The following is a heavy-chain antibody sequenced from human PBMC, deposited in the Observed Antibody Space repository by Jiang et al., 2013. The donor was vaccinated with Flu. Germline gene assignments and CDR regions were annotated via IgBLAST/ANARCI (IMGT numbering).Heavy chain of an antibody. D-gene: IGHD2-2*01. J-gene: IGHJ6*02. CDR3: ARGRVVTDAKDYAMDV. CDR2: INHSGNT. CDR1: GGSFNDYY. V-gene: IGHV4-34*01. Sequence: LLKPSETLSLTCAVYGGSFNDYYWNWIRQPPGKGLEWIGEINHSGNTNSNPSLKSRVTISVVTSRNQFSLKLTSVAAADTAVYYCARGRVVTDAKDYAMDVWGQGTTVTVSS.